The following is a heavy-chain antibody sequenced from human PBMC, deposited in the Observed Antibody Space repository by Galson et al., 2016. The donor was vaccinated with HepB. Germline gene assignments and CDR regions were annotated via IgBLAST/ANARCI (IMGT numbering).Heavy chain of an antibody. CDR2: VSYDGSDE. J-gene: IGHJ4*02. CDR1: GFTFSGFA. D-gene: IGHD6-19*01. Sequence: SLRLSCAASGFTFSGFAMHWVRQASGRGLEWVAGVSYDGSDEYYADSVKGRFTISRDNSKNTLYLQMNSLRNEETAVYYCASAVGQWLVGWYWGQGTLVTVSS. V-gene: IGHV3-30*04. CDR3: ASAVGQWLVGWY.